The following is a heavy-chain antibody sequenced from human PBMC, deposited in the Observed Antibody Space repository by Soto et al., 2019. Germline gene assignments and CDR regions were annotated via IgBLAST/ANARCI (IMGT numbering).Heavy chain of an antibody. CDR1: GGSFSGYY. CDR2: INHSGST. V-gene: IGHV4-34*01. CDR3: ARGLLDLYYYYYAMDV. Sequence: SETLSLTCAVYGGSFSGYYWSWIRQPPGKGLEWIGEINHSGSTNYNPSLKSRVTISVDTSKNQFSLKLSSVTAADTAVYYCARGLLDLYYYYYAMDVWGQGTTVTVSS. D-gene: IGHD2-15*01. J-gene: IGHJ6*02.